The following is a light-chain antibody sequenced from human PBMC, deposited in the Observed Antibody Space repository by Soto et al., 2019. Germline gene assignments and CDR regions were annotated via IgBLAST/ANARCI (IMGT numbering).Light chain of an antibody. J-gene: IGLJ2*01. CDR3: AAWDDRLSGPV. CDR2: KND. V-gene: IGLV1-47*01. CDR1: DSNIGRGY. Sequence: QSVLTQPPSASGTPGQRVTISCSGSDSNIGRGYVHWYHQIPRTAPKLLIYKNDQRPSGVPDRFSGSKSGTSASLAISGLRSEDEGDYYCAAWDDRLSGPVFGGGTKLTVL.